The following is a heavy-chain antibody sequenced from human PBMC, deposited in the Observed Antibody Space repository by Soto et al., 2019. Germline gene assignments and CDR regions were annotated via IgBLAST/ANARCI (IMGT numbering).Heavy chain of an antibody. CDR1: GFTFSSYW. D-gene: IGHD2-15*01. CDR3: ARTGYCSGGSCFPYYFDY. V-gene: IGHV3-7*01. CDR2: IKQDGSEK. Sequence: GGSLRLSCAASGFTFSSYWMSWVRQAPGKGLEWVANIKQDGSEKYYVDSVKGRFTISRDNAKNSLYLQMNSLRAEDTAVYYCARTGYCSGGSCFPYYFDYWGQGTLVTVSS. J-gene: IGHJ4*02.